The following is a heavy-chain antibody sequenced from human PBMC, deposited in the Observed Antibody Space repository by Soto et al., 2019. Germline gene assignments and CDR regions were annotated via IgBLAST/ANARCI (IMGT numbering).Heavy chain of an antibody. Sequence: GGSLRLSCAASGFTFSSYWMHWVRQAPGKGLVWVSRINSDGSSTSYADSVKGRFTISRDNAKNTLYLQMNSLRAEDTAEYYCESVDIVVVPAAGTNYYYYYYMDVWGKGTTVTVSS. D-gene: IGHD2-2*03. CDR3: ESVDIVVVPAAGTNYYYYYYMDV. CDR1: GFTFSSYW. CDR2: INSDGSST. J-gene: IGHJ6*03. V-gene: IGHV3-74*01.